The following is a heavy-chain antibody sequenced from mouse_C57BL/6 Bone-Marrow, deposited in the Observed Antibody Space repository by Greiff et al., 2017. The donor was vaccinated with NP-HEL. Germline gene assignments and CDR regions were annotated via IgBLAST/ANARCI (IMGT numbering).Heavy chain of an antibody. Sequence: VQLQQSGAELVRPGASVTLSCTASVFHIQDYYMHWVKQRPEQGLEWIGRIDPEDGDPAYAPKFQGKATMTADTSSNTAYLQLSSLTSEDTAVYYCTTRDGPDYWGQGTTLTVSS. CDR1: VFHIQDYY. D-gene: IGHD1-1*01. CDR2: IDPEDGDP. CDR3: TTRDGPDY. V-gene: IGHV14-1*01. J-gene: IGHJ2*01.